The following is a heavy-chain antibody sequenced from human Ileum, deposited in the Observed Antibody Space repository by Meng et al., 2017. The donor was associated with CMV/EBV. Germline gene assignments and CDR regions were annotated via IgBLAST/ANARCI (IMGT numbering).Heavy chain of an antibody. D-gene: IGHD3-22*01. CDR2: IYYSGST. CDR1: GGSISSSSYY. J-gene: IGHJ6*02. V-gene: IGHV4-39*07. CDR3: ARERLGGYGYYYYGMDV. Sequence: SETLSLTCTVSGGSISSSSYYWGWIRQPPGKGLEWIGSIYYSGSTYYNPSLKSRVTISVDTSKNQFSQKLSSVTAADTAVYYCARERLGGYGYYYYGMDVWGQGTTVTVSS.